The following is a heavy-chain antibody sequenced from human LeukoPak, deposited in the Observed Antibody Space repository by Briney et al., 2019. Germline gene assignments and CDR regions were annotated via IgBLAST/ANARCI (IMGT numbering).Heavy chain of an antibody. CDR2: INPSGGST. CDR1: GYTFTSYY. V-gene: IGHV1-46*01. CDR3: ARSSVVTAMEY. Sequence: ASVKVSCKASGYTFTSYYMHWVRQAPGQGLEWMGIINPSGGSTSYAQKFQGRVTITADKSTSTSYMELSSLRSEDTAVYYCARSSVVTAMEYWGQGTLVTVSS. J-gene: IGHJ4*02. D-gene: IGHD2-21*02.